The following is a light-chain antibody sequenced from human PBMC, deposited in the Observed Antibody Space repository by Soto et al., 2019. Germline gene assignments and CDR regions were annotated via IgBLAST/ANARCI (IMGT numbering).Light chain of an antibody. J-gene: IGLJ1*01. CDR2: SNN. V-gene: IGLV1-44*01. Sequence: QSVLTQPPSASGTPGQRVTISCSGSSPNIGSQTVTWYRQLPGTAPKLLMYSNNQRPSGVPGRFSGSKSGTSASLAISGLQSEDEADYYCAAWDDTLSGYVFGTGTKVTVL. CDR3: AAWDDTLSGYV. CDR1: SPNIGSQT.